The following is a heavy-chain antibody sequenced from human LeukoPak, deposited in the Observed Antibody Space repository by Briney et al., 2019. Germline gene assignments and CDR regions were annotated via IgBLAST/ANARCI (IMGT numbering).Heavy chain of an antibody. J-gene: IGHJ6*03. CDR3: AKDMSSGWGDYYYYMDV. D-gene: IGHD6-19*01. V-gene: IGHV3-43*01. Sequence: GGSLRLSCAASGFTFDDYTMHWVRQAPGKGLEWVSLISWDGGSTYYADSVKGRFTISRDNSKNSLYLQMNSLRTEDTALYYCAKDMSSGWGDYYYYMDVWAKGPRSPSP. CDR2: ISWDGGST. CDR1: GFTFDDYT.